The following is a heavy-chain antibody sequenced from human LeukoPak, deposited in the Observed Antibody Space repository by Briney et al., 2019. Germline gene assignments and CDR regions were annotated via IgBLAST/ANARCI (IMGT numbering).Heavy chain of an antibody. D-gene: IGHD6-19*01. CDR3: AREGGSGWYSGWFDP. CDR1: GFPFSNYW. J-gene: IGHJ5*02. CDR2: IKQDGGEK. Sequence: PGGSLRLSCAASGFPFSNYWMSWVRQAPGKGLEWVANIKQDGGEKYYVDSVKGRFTTSRDNGKNSLYLQMNSLRAEDTALYYCAREGGSGWYSGWFDPWGQGTLVTVSS. V-gene: IGHV3-7*01.